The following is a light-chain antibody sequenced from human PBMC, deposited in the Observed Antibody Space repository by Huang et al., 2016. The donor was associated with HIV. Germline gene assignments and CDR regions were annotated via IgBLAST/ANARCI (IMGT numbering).Light chain of an antibody. V-gene: IGKV3-15*01. CDR2: AAS. CDR3: QHYNNWPPRYT. CDR1: QSVKSN. J-gene: IGKJ2*01. Sequence: ETVMTQSPAILSVSPGESATLSCRASQSVKSNLAWYQQRPGQPPRLLIDAASTRATGVPPRFSGSGSETEFTLTISDLQSEDFALYYCQHYNNWPPRYTFGQGTELDIK.